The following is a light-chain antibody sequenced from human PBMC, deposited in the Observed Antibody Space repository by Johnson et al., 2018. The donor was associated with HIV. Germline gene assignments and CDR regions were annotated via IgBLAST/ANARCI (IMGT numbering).Light chain of an antibody. CDR3: GIWDASLSPHYV. CDR1: SSNIENYF. J-gene: IGLJ1*01. Sequence: QSVLTQPPSVSAAPGQRVNISCSGNSSNIENYFVSWYQQLPGAAPRLVIYEDNKRPSGIPDRFSGSKSGASATLGITGLQTGDEADYYCGIWDASLSPHYVFGTGTKVTGL. CDR2: EDN. V-gene: IGLV1-51*02.